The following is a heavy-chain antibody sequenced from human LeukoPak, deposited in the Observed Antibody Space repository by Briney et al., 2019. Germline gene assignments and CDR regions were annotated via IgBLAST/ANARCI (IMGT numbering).Heavy chain of an antibody. CDR3: ARDLSSGWNDY. V-gene: IGHV4-39*02. CDR2: IYYSGNT. J-gene: IGHJ4*02. CDR1: GVSISSSNSY. Sequence: SETLSLTCTVSGVSISSSNSYWGWIRQPPGKGLEWIGSIYYSGNTYYNASLKSQVSISIDTSKNQFSLRLTSVTAADTAVYYCARDLSSGWNDYWGQGTLVTVSS. D-gene: IGHD6-19*01.